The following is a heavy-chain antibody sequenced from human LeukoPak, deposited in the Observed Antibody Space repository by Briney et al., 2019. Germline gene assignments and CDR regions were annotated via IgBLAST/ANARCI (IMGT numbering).Heavy chain of an antibody. CDR1: EFPFSHHW. J-gene: IGHJ4*02. CDR2: IKEDGSET. V-gene: IGHV3-7*03. D-gene: IGHD6-13*01. CDR3: ARASSWSTYFDY. Sequence: GGSLRLSCAASEFPFSHHWMSWVRQAPGRGLEWVANIKEDGSETYYVDSVRGRFTIFRDNVKSSLYLEMNSLRAEDTAVYYCARASSWSTYFDYWGQGTLVTVSS.